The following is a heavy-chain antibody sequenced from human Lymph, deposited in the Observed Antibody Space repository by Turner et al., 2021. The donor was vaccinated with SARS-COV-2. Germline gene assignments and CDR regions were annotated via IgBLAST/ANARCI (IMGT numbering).Heavy chain of an antibody. CDR3: AKDPNWYVLSAVDY. CDR1: GFTFSNYA. D-gene: IGHD1-1*01. J-gene: IGHJ4*02. CDR2: ISGSGGRT. Sequence: DVQLLEPGGGLVQPGGPLSLSCAPSGFTFSNYAMSWVRQAPGKGLNRVSIISGSGGRTYYAKSVKGRFTIYRDNSKNTLYLQMNSLRAEDTAVYYCAKDPNWYVLSAVDYWGQGTLVTVSS. V-gene: IGHV3-23*01.